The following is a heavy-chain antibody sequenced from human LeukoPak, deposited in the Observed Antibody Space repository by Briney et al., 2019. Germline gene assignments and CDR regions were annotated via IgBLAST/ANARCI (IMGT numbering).Heavy chain of an antibody. CDR2: ISRGGSSA. CDR3: ARESGGYNWFDP. Sequence: GGSLRLSCAASGFTFSSYEMNWVRQAPGKGLERVSYISRGGSSANYADSVKGRFTISRDNAKNSLYLQMNSLRAEDTAVYYCARESGGYNWFDPWGQGTLVTISS. CDR1: GFTFSSYE. D-gene: IGHD4-23*01. J-gene: IGHJ5*02. V-gene: IGHV3-48*03.